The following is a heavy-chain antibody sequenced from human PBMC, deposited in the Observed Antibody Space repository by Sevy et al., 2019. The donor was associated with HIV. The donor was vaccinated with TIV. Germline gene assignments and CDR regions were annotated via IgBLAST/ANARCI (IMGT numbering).Heavy chain of an antibody. CDR2: ISWNSNSI. Sequence: GGSLRLSCAASGFTFDDYAMHWVRQVPGKGLEWVSGISWNSNSIGYADSVKGRVTISRDNAKKSLYLQMNSLRTEDSALYYCAKATDPDYDFWSGIDHYYYAMDVWGQRTTVTVSS. CDR3: AKATDPDYDFWSGIDHYYYAMDV. CDR1: GFTFDDYA. V-gene: IGHV3-9*01. J-gene: IGHJ6*02. D-gene: IGHD3-3*01.